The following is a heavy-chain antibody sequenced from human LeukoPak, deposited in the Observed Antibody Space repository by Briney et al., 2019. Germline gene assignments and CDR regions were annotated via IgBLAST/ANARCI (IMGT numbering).Heavy chain of an antibody. CDR3: AREEGIAAQFDF. CDR2: IYSSGNT. CDR1: GGSMNGYY. Sequence: SETLSLTCTVSGGSMNGYYWSWIRQPPGKALEWLGYIYSSGNTDYNPALKSRVTMSMDTSRNQFSLKLRSVTAADTAIYYCAREEGIAAQFDFWGQGMLVSVPS. V-gene: IGHV4-59*01. D-gene: IGHD6-13*01. J-gene: IGHJ4*02.